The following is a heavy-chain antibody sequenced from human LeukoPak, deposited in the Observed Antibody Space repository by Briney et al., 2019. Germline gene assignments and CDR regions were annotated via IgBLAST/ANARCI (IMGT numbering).Heavy chain of an antibody. CDR1: GFSFSSYD. V-gene: IGHV3-13*01. Sequence: GGSLRLSCAASGFSFSSYDMHWVRQGAGEGLECVSAIGAAGDTYSPASVKGRFTISRENAKNSLYLQMNSLRAGDTAVFYCARVGYRSSSVDYWGQGTLVTVSS. CDR2: IGAAGDT. J-gene: IGHJ4*02. CDR3: ARVGYRSSSVDY. D-gene: IGHD6-6*01.